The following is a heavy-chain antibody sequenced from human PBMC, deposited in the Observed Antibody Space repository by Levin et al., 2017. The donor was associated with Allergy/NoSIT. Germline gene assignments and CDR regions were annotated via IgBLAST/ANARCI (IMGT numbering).Heavy chain of an antibody. J-gene: IGHJ4*02. CDR3: ARVNDYGGKSHYFDC. CDR2: IYYRGST. Sequence: SETLSLTCTVSGGSISSSSYFWGWIRQPPGKGLEWIGSIYYRGSTYHNPSLKSRVTISVDTSKNQFSLKLSSLTAADTAVYFCARVNDYGGKSHYFDCWGQGTPVTVSS. CDR1: GGSISSSSYF. D-gene: IGHD4-23*01. V-gene: IGHV4-39*01.